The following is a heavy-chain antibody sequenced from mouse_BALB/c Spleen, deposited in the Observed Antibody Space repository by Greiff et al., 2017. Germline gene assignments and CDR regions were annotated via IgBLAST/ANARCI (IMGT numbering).Heavy chain of an antibody. CDR1: GYTFTSYW. CDR2: INPSTGYT. Sequence: QVQLKESGAELAKPGASVKMSCKASGYTFTSYWMHWVKQRPGQGLEWIGYINPSTGYTEYNQKFKDKATLTADKSSSTAYMQLSSLTSEDSAVYYCARAGGGWFAYWGQGTLVTVSA. V-gene: IGHV1-7*01. J-gene: IGHJ3*01. CDR3: ARAGGGWFAY.